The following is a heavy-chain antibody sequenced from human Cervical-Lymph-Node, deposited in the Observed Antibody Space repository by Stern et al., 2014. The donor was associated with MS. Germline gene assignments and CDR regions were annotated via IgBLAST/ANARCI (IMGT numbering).Heavy chain of an antibody. Sequence: QVQLVESGAEVKKPGASVKVSCKASGYTFTSYGISWVRQAPGQGLEWMGWISAYNGNSNYAQKPPGRVPMTTAAYTSTAYMELRSLRSDDTAVYYCTRDRGYYGSGSYLHFDYWGQGTLVTVSS. D-gene: IGHD3-10*01. CDR3: TRDRGYYGSGSYLHFDY. CDR1: GYTFTSYG. CDR2: ISAYNGNS. J-gene: IGHJ4*02. V-gene: IGHV1-18*01.